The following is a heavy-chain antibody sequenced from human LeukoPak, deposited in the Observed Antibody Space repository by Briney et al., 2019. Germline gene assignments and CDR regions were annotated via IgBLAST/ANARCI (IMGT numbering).Heavy chain of an antibody. CDR2: IYTSGST. V-gene: IGHV4-61*02. J-gene: IGHJ4*02. Sequence: SETLSLTCTVSGGSISSGSYYWSWIRQPAGKGLEWIGRIYTSGSTNYNPSLKSRVTISVDTSKNQFSLKLSSVTAADTAVYYCARDARYSGSYYFDYRGQGTLVTVSS. CDR3: ARDARYSGSYYFDY. D-gene: IGHD1-26*01. CDR1: GGSISSGSYY.